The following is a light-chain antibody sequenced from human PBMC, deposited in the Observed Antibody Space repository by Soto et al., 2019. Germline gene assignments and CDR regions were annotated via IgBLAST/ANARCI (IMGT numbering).Light chain of an antibody. CDR2: DAS. V-gene: IGKV3-15*01. CDR1: QSVSTF. CDR3: QQYNDWPRT. J-gene: IGKJ1*01. Sequence: EIVLTQSPTTLSLSPGERATLSCRASQSVSTFLAWYQQKPGQAPRLLIYDASTRATAIPARFSGSGSGTEFTLTISSLQSEDFAVYYCQQYNDWPRTFGQGTKVDI.